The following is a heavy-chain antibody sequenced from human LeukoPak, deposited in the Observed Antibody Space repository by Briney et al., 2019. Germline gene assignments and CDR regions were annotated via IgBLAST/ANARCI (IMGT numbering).Heavy chain of an antibody. J-gene: IGHJ4*02. CDR1: GFTVSSNY. Sequence: MTGGSLRLSCAVSGFTVSSNYMNWVRQAPGKGLEWVSSISSSSSYIYYADSVKGRFTISRDNAKNSLYLQMNSLRAEDTAVYYCARWAVAGPFDYWGQGTLVTVSS. CDR3: ARWAVAGPFDY. CDR2: ISSSSSYI. D-gene: IGHD6-19*01. V-gene: IGHV3-21*01.